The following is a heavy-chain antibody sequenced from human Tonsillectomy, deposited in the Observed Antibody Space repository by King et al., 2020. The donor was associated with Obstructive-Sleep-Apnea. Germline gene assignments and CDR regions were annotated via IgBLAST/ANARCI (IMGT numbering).Heavy chain of an antibody. J-gene: IGHJ5*02. Sequence: VQLQQWGAGLLKPSETLSLTCAVYGGSFSDYYWSWIRQPPGKGLEWIGEINHSGSTNYSPSLKSRVTISVDTSNNQFSLKLSSVTAADTAEYYCARGSGAAAVNWFDPWGQGTLVTVSS. CDR1: GGSFSDYY. D-gene: IGHD6-13*01. CDR3: ARGSGAAAVNWFDP. CDR2: INHSGST. V-gene: IGHV4-34*01.